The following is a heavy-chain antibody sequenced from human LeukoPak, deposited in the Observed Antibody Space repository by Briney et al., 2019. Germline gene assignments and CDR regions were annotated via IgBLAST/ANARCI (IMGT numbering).Heavy chain of an antibody. D-gene: IGHD3-16*01. Sequence: PSETLSLTCAVYGGSLSGYYWSWIRQPPGKGLEWIGEINHSGSTNYNPSLKSRVTISVDTSKNQFSLKLSSVTAADTAVYYCARGRAFGVLFDYWGQGTLVTVSS. CDR1: GGSLSGYY. V-gene: IGHV4-34*01. CDR3: ARGRAFGVLFDY. J-gene: IGHJ4*02. CDR2: INHSGST.